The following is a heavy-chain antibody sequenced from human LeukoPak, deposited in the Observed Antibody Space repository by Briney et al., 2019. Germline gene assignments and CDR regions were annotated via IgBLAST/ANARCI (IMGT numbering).Heavy chain of an antibody. V-gene: IGHV3-23*01. J-gene: IGHJ4*02. D-gene: IGHD5-24*01. CDR2: ITSGGST. CDR3: AKADLDGYNYGPFDY. CDR1: GFTFSSYA. Sequence: PGGSLRLSCAASGFTFSSYAMSWVRQAPGKGLEWVSTITSGGSTYYADSVKGRFTISGDNSKNTLYLQMNSLRAEDTAVYYCAKADLDGYNYGPFDYWGQGTLVTVSS.